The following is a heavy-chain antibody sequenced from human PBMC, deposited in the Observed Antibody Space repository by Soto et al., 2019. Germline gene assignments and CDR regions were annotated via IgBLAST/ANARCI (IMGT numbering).Heavy chain of an antibody. CDR3: AREMTIFGVAPGGGVDV. Sequence: QLQLQESGSGLVQPSQTLSLTCTASGGSISTSGYSWTWIRHPPGGGLEWIGSIYQTGRTYVIPSLKSRVTMSLDKSKNQFSLNLTSVTAADMALYYCAREMTIFGVAPGGGVDVWGQETTVTVSS. CDR1: GGSISTSGYS. D-gene: IGHD3-3*01. V-gene: IGHV4-30-2*01. CDR2: IYQTGRT. J-gene: IGHJ6*02.